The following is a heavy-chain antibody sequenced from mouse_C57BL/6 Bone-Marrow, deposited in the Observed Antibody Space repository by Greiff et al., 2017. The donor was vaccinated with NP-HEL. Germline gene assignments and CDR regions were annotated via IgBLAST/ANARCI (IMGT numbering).Heavy chain of an antibody. Sequence: EVKLVESGGGLVQSGRSLRLSCATSGFTFSDFYMEWVRQAPGKGLEWIAASRNKANDYTTEYSASVKGRFIVSRDTSQSILYLQMNALRAEDTAIYYCARDAKRAGRWLPFAYWGQGTLVTVSA. CDR3: ARDAKRAGRWLPFAY. D-gene: IGHD2-3*01. J-gene: IGHJ3*01. CDR2: SRNKANDYTT. CDR1: GFTFSDFY. V-gene: IGHV7-1*01.